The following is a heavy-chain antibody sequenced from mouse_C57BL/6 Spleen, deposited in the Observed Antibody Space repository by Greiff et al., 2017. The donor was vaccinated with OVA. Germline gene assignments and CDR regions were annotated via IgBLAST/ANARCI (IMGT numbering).Heavy chain of an antibody. J-gene: IGHJ4*01. CDR3: ANYYDGSSPYAMDY. D-gene: IGHD1-1*01. CDR1: GFSLTSYG. Sequence: VQLVESGPGLVQPSQSLSITCTVSGFSLTSYGVHWVRQSPGKGLEWLGVIWRGGSTDYNAAFMSRLSITKDNSKCQVFFKMNSLQADDTAIYYCANYYDGSSPYAMDYWGQGTSVTVSS. CDR2: IWRGGST. V-gene: IGHV2-5*01.